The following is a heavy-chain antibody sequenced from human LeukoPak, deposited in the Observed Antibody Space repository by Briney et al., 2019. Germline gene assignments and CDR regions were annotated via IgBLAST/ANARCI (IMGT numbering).Heavy chain of an antibody. Sequence: GGSLRLSCAASGFTFSSYEMNWVRQAPGKGLEWVSYISSSGSTIYYADSVKGRFTISRDNAKNSLYLQMNSLRAEDTAVYYCAREEYCGGDCYPPAEYFQHWGQGTLVTVSS. CDR1: GFTFSSYE. CDR3: AREEYCGGDCYPPAEYFQH. V-gene: IGHV3-48*03. D-gene: IGHD2-21*02. CDR2: ISSSGSTI. J-gene: IGHJ1*01.